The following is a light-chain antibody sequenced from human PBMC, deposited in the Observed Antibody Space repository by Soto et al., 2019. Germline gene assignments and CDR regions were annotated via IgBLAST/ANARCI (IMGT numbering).Light chain of an antibody. V-gene: IGKV1-39*01. CDR2: AAS. J-gene: IGKJ4*01. CDR1: QSISSY. CDR3: QQSYSTPKT. Sequence: DILLTQSPSFLSASVGDRVTITCRASQSISSYLNWYQQKPGKAPKLLIYAASSLQSGVPSRFSGSGSGTDFTLTISSLQPEDFATYYCQQSYSTPKTFGGGTKVDIK.